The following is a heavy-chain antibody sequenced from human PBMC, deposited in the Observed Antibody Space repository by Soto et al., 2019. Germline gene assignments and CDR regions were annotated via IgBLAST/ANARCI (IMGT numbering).Heavy chain of an antibody. D-gene: IGHD4-17*01. Sequence: RLPLPKRKGLEWIGSISYSGSTYYNPSLKSRVTISVDTSKNQFSLKLSSVTAADTAVYYCARSWFYCGGYHSAGHAFWGRRT. CDR2: ISYSGST. CDR3: ARSWFYCGGYHSAGHAF. V-gene: IGHV4-30-2*03. J-gene: IGHJ2*01.